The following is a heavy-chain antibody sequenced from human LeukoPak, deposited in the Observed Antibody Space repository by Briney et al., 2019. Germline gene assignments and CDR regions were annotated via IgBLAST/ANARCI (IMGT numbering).Heavy chain of an antibody. CDR3: ARRGRWELSHYYYMDV. CDR1: GGSISSYY. Sequence: PSETLSLTCTVSGGSISSYYWSWIRQPPGKGLEWIGYIYYSGSTNYNPSLKSRVTISVDTSKNQFSLKLSSVTAADTAVYYCARRGRWELSHYYYMDVWGKGTTVTVSS. V-gene: IGHV4-59*01. CDR2: IYYSGST. D-gene: IGHD1-26*01. J-gene: IGHJ6*03.